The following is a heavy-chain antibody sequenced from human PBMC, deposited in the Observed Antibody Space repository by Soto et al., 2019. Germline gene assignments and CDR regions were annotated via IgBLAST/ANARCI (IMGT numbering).Heavy chain of an antibody. V-gene: IGHV3-33*01. CDR1: GLTFSNYD. Sequence: QVQLVESGGGVVQPGRSLRLSCAASGLTFSNYDMHWVRQAPGEGLEWVAVIWYDGSRKYYADSVKGRFTISRDNSKNTLYLQMNTLRAEDTAVYYCARDIRSAYLDYWGQGTLVTVSS. CDR3: ARDIRSAYLDY. CDR2: IWYDGSRK. J-gene: IGHJ4*02. D-gene: IGHD3-3*02.